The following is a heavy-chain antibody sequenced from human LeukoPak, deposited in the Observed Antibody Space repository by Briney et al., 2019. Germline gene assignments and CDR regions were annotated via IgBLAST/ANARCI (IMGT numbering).Heavy chain of an antibody. CDR1: GYRFNAYW. CDR3: ARPNITSYYDSRGYDAFDV. CDR2: IYPDDSDT. J-gene: IGHJ3*01. D-gene: IGHD3-22*01. Sequence: RGESLKISCKGSGYRFNAYWIAWVRQMPGKGLEWMGIIYPDDSDTRYSPSFQGQVTISADKSVRTAYLQWSSLKASDTAMYYCARPNITSYYDSRGYDAFDVWGQGIMVTVSS. V-gene: IGHV5-51*01.